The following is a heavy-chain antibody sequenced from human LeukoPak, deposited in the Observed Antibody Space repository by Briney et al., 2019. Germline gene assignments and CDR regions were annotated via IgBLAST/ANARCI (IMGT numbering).Heavy chain of an antibody. V-gene: IGHV3-11*04. CDR2: ISSSGSTI. CDR3: AREENDSSGYYGAFDI. Sequence: PGGSLRLSCAASGFTFSDYYMSWIRQTPGKGLEWVSYISSSGSTIYYADSVKGRFAISRDNSKNTLYLQMNSLRAEDTAIYFCAREENDSSGYYGAFDIWGQGTMVTVSS. J-gene: IGHJ3*02. D-gene: IGHD3-22*01. CDR1: GFTFSDYY.